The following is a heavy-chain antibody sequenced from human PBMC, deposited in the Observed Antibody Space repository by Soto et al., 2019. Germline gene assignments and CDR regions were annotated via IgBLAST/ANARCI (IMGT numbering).Heavy chain of an antibody. CDR3: ARESGGATATLDYYYFYMDV. J-gene: IGHJ6*03. CDR1: GDSFNDYY. V-gene: IGHV1-2*04. D-gene: IGHD5-12*01. CDR2: INPNSGVT. Sequence: VQLVQSGAEVRKPGASVKVSCKSSGDSFNDYYIHWVRQAPGQGLEWMGWINPNSGVTKYAQKFQGWVTMTRDTSIRTVYMELSRLRSDDTAIYYCARESGGATATLDYYYFYMDVWGKGTTVTVSS.